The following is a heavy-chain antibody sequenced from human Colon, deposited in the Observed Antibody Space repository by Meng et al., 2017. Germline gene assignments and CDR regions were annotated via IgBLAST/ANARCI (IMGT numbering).Heavy chain of an antibody. J-gene: IGHJ4*02. CDR2: INPKSGGT. Sequence: QVQLVQSGAEVKKPVASVKVSCKASGYTFTDYYIHWVRKAPGQGLEWMGRINPKSGGTNSAQIFQGRVTMTRDTSISTVYMELTRLRSDDTALYYCGKREYISGLTYWGQGTLVTVSS. CDR1: GYTFTDYY. V-gene: IGHV1-2*06. CDR3: GKREYISGLTY. D-gene: IGHD6-19*01.